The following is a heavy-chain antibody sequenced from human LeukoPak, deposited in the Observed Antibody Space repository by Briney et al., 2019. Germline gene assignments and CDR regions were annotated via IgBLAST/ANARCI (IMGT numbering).Heavy chain of an antibody. CDR2: IIPILGIA. V-gene: IGHV1-69*04. J-gene: IGHJ4*02. CDR1: GGTFSSYA. CDR3: ARADNYGDYVGDY. D-gene: IGHD4-17*01. Sequence: SVKVSCKASGGTFSSYAISWVRQAPGQGLEWMGRIIPILGIANYAQKFQGRVTITADKSTSTAYMGLSSLRSEDTAVYYCARADNYGDYVGDYWGQGTLVTVSS.